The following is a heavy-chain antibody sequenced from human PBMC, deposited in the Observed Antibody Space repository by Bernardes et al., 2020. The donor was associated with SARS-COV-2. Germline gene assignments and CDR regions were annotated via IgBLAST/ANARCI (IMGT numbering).Heavy chain of an antibody. Sequence: SETLSLTCAVSDDAISSVSFYWSWLLQPAGKGLEWVGRISASGITNYNPSLKSRVTMSVDTSKNQFSLKLTSVTAADTAVYYCARDGRISVPGTDYFDFWGQGILVTVSS. CDR1: DDAISSVSFY. CDR3: ARDGRISVPGTDYFDF. D-gene: IGHD6-19*01. CDR2: ISASGIT. V-gene: IGHV4-61*02. J-gene: IGHJ4*02.